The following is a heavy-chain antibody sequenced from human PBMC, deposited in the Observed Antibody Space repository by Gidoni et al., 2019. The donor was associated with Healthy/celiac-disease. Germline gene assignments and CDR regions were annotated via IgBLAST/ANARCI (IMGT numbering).Heavy chain of an antibody. CDR3: ARDHWIAVAGTSSYFDY. CDR1: GFTFSSYG. CDR2: IWYDGSNK. V-gene: IGHV3-33*01. D-gene: IGHD6-19*01. Sequence: QVQLVESGGGVVQPGRSLRLSCAASGFTFSSYGMHWVRQAPGKGLEWVAVIWYDGSNKYYADSVKGRFTISRDNSKNTLYLQMNSLRAEDTAVYYCARDHWIAVAGTSSYFDYWGQGTLVTVSS. J-gene: IGHJ4*02.